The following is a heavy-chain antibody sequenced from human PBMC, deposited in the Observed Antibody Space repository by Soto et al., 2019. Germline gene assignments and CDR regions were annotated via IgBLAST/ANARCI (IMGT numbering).Heavy chain of an antibody. V-gene: IGHV4-34*01. Sequence: SETLSLTCAVYVGSFSGYYWSWIRQPPGKGLEWIGEINHSGSTNYNPSLKSRVTISVDTSKNQFSLKLSSVTAADTAVYYCARGNYDILTGLWSYYYYYMDVWGKGTTVTVSS. CDR3: ARGNYDILTGLWSYYYYYMDV. CDR1: VGSFSGYY. D-gene: IGHD3-9*01. J-gene: IGHJ6*03. CDR2: INHSGST.